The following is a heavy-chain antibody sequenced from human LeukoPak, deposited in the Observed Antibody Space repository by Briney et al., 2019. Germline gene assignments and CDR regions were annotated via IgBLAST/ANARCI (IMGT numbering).Heavy chain of an antibody. CDR1: GFTFSSYW. J-gene: IGHJ6*02. CDR2: IDHNGNVN. Sequence: GGSLRLFCAASGFTFSSYWMNWARQAPGKGLEWVASIDHNGNVNYYVDSVKGRFTISRDNAKNSLYLQMSNLRAEDTAVYFCARGGGLDVWGQGATVTVSS. D-gene: IGHD3-16*01. CDR3: ARGGGLDV. V-gene: IGHV3-7*03.